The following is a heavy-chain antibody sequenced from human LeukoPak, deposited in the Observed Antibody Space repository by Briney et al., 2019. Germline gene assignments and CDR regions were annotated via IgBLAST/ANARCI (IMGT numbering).Heavy chain of an antibody. Sequence: SQTLSLTCTVSGSSISSDSYYWRWIRQHPGKGLEWIGCIYNSGSTYYNPSLKSRVTISIDTSRKFFSLKLTSVTAADTAVYYCGRGQFYGDYEDYWGQGTLVTVSS. CDR2: IYNSGST. J-gene: IGHJ4*02. V-gene: IGHV4-31*03. CDR3: GRGQFYGDYEDY. D-gene: IGHD4-17*01. CDR1: GSSISSDSYY.